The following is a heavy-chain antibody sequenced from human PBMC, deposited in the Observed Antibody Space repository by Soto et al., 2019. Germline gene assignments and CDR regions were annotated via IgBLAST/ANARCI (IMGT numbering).Heavy chain of an antibody. V-gene: IGHV1-18*01. CDR1: GYTFTSYG. J-gene: IGHJ4*02. D-gene: IGHD3-3*01. Sequence: ASVKVSCKASGYTFTSYGISWVRQAPGQGLEWMGWISAYNGNTNYAQKLQGRGTMTTDTSTSTAYMELRSLRSDDTAVYYCARDSPYYDFWSGYLEGFDYWGQGTLVTVSS. CDR3: ARDSPYYDFWSGYLEGFDY. CDR2: ISAYNGNT.